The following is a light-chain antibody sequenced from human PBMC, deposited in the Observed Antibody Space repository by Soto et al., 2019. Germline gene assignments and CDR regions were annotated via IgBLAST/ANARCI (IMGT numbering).Light chain of an antibody. CDR2: KVP. V-gene: IGKV2-30*01. Sequence: DAVMTQSPLSLTVTLGQPASISCRSSQSLVSSDGNTYLNWFQQRPGQSPRRLIFKVPNLVSVSPDRFTGSGSGTDFTLKVRWVEDDDVGVYYCLQGTDWPHTFGQGKRLQIK. J-gene: IGKJ5*01. CDR1: QSLVSSDGNTY. CDR3: LQGTDWPHT.